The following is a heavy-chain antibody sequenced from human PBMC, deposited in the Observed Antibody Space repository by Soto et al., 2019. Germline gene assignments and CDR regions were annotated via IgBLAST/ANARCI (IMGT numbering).Heavy chain of an antibody. Sequence: QVQLVQSGAEVKKPGASVKVSCKASGYTFTSYGISWVRQAPGQGLEWMGWISAYNGNTNYAQKLQGRVTMTTDTSTSIAYMGLRSLRSDDTAVYYCARDLLRGYCSGGSCPWSGHWGQGTLVTVSS. CDR2: ISAYNGNT. V-gene: IGHV1-18*01. CDR3: ARDLLRGYCSGGSCPWSGH. J-gene: IGHJ4*02. CDR1: GYTFTSYG. D-gene: IGHD2-15*01.